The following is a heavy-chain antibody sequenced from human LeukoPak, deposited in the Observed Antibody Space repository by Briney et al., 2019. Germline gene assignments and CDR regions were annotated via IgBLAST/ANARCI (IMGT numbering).Heavy chain of an antibody. V-gene: IGHV3-9*01. CDR2: ISWNSGSI. CDR1: GFTFDDYA. CDR3: AKSRFVIVRGVITFDY. J-gene: IGHJ4*02. Sequence: GGSLSLSCAASGFTFDDYAMHWVRQAPGKGLEWVSGISWNSGSIGYAHSVKGRFTISRDNAKNSLYLQMNSLRAEDTALYYCAKSRFVIVRGVITFDYWGQGTLVTVSS. D-gene: IGHD3-10*01.